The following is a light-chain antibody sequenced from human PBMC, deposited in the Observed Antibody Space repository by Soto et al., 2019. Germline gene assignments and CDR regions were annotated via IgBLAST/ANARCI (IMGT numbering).Light chain of an antibody. CDR3: QQYGSSPLT. CDR1: QLVSSGV. V-gene: IGKV3-20*01. CDR2: GAS. Sequence: EIVLTQSPGTLSLSPGERATLSCRASQLVSSGVLACYQQKSGQATSLLIHGASSRATGIPDRFSGSGSGTDFTLTISRLEPEDFAVYYCQQYGSSPLTFGGGTKVEIK. J-gene: IGKJ4*01.